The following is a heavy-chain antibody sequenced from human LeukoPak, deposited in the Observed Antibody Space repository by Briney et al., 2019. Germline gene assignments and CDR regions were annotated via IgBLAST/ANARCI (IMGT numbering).Heavy chain of an antibody. CDR3: ARAALGATKAHFDY. D-gene: IGHD1-26*01. Sequence: GGSLRLSCAASGFTFGSYAMHWVRQAPGKGLEYVSAISSNGGSSYYANSVKDRFTISRDNSKNTLYLQMGSLRAEDMAVYYCARAALGATKAHFDYWGQGTLVTVSS. J-gene: IGHJ4*02. CDR2: ISSNGGSS. V-gene: IGHV3-64*01. CDR1: GFTFGSYA.